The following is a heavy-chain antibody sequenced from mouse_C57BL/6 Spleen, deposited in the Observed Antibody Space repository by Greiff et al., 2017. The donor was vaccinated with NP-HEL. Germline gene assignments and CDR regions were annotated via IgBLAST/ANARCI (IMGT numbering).Heavy chain of an antibody. J-gene: IGHJ2*01. CDR3: ARVTTVVANYFDY. D-gene: IGHD1-1*01. Sequence: VQLQQPGAELVRPGTSVKLSCKASGYTFTSYWMHWVKQRPGQGLEWIGVIDPSDSYTNYNQKFKGKATLTVDTSSSTAYMQLSSLTSEDSAVYYCARVTTVVANYFDYWGQGTTLTVSS. CDR2: IDPSDSYT. CDR1: GYTFTSYW. V-gene: IGHV1-59*01.